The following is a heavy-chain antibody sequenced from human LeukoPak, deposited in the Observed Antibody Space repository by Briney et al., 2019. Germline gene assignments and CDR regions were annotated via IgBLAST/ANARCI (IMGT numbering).Heavy chain of an antibody. V-gene: IGHV3-9*01. CDR2: ISWNSGSI. Sequence: PGGSLRLSCAASGFTFDDYAMHWVRPAPGKGLEWVSGISWNSGSIGYADSVKGRFTISRDNAKNSLYLQMNSLRAEDTALYYCAKDRVRYSSGWYVFDYWGQGTLVTVSS. CDR1: GFTFDDYA. CDR3: AKDRVRYSSGWYVFDY. D-gene: IGHD6-19*01. J-gene: IGHJ4*02.